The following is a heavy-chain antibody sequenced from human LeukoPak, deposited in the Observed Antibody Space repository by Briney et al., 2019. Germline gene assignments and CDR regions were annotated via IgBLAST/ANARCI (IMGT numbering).Heavy chain of an antibody. CDR1: GFTFSDYY. Sequence: GGSLRLSCAASGFTFSDYYMSWIRQAPGKGLEWVSYISSSGSTIYYADSVKGRFTISGDNAKNSLYLQMNSLRAEDTAVYYCAITYSSSWYEYFQHWGQGTLVTVSS. CDR2: ISSSGSTI. D-gene: IGHD6-13*01. CDR3: AITYSSSWYEYFQH. V-gene: IGHV3-11*01. J-gene: IGHJ1*01.